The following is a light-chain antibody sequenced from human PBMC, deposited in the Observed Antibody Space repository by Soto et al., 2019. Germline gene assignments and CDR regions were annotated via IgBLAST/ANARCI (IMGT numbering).Light chain of an antibody. CDR2: YDS. J-gene: IGLJ2*01. CDR3: QVWDGRSEQVV. Sequence: SYELTQPPSVSVAPGKTARITCGGNNIGSKSVHWYQQKPGQAPVLVIYYDSDRPSGIPERCSGSNSGNTATLTSSRVEGGDEADYDCQVWDGRSEQVVFGGGTKLTVL. V-gene: IGLV3-21*04. CDR1: NIGSKS.